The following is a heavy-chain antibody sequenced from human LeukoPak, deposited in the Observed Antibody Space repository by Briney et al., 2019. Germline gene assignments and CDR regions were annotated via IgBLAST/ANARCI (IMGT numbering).Heavy chain of an antibody. D-gene: IGHD3-10*01. CDR3: AGKRLTMFRGIIWDDD. V-gene: IGHV4-30-4*01. Sequence: PSETLSLTCTVSGGSISRGYYFWSWIRQPPGKGLEWIGNIHDGESASYNPSLKSRATISLDTSGNQFSLNLRSVTVADTAVYYCAGKRLTMFRGIIWDDDWGQGTLVIVSS. CDR2: IHDGESA. CDR1: GGSISRGYYF. J-gene: IGHJ4*02.